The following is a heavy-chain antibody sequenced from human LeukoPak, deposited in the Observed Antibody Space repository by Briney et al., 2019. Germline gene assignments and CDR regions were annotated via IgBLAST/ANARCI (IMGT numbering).Heavy chain of an antibody. CDR1: GGSITNYY. CDR3: ARDALEGLDY. J-gene: IGHJ4*02. Sequence: SETLSLTCTVSGGSITNYYWNWIRQPPGKGLEWIGNIYYSGSANSNPSLKGRVTMSLDTSKNQFSLKLRSVTAADTAVYYCARDALEGLDYWGQGTLVTVSS. V-gene: IGHV4-59*01. CDR2: IYYSGSA.